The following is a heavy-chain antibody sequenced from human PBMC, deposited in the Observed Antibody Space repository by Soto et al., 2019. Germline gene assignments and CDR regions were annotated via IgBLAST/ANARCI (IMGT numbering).Heavy chain of an antibody. CDR2: IYATGTT. V-gene: IGHV4-4*07. J-gene: IGHJ3*02. CDR1: GASISGFY. Sequence: SETLSLTCTVSGASISGFYWSWIRKSAGKGLEWIGRIYATGTTDYNPSLKSRVMMSVDTSKKQFSLKLSYVTAADTAVYYCARGFSSSWSEDDAFDIWGQGTMVTVSS. CDR3: ARGFSSSWSEDDAFDI. D-gene: IGHD6-13*01.